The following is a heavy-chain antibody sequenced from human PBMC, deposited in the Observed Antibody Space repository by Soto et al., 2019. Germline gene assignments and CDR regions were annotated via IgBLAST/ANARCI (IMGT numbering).Heavy chain of an antibody. CDR2: ISGSGGST. J-gene: IGHJ6*02. V-gene: IGHV3-23*01. CDR1: GFTFSSYA. CDR3: AKDEVAVAGYYYCGMDV. D-gene: IGHD6-19*01. Sequence: GGSLRLSCAASGFTFSSYAMSWVRQAPGKGLEWVSAISGSGGSTYYADSVKGRFTISRDNSKNTLYLQMNSLRAEDTAVYYCAKDEVAVAGYYYCGMDVWGQGTTVTVSS.